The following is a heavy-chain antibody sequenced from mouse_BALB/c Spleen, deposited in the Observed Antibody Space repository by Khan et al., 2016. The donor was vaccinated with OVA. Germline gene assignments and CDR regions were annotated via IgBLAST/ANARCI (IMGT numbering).Heavy chain of an antibody. Sequence: EVQLQESGPGLVKPSQSLSLTCTVTGYSITSGYGWNWIRQFPGNKLEWMGYISYSGSTNYNPSLKSRISIPRDTSQNQFFLQLNSVTTEEIATYYCARTAMIKYWRQGTTLTVSS. J-gene: IGHJ2*01. V-gene: IGHV3-2*02. CDR2: ISYSGST. D-gene: IGHD1-2*01. CDR3: ARTAMIKY. CDR1: GYSITSGYG.